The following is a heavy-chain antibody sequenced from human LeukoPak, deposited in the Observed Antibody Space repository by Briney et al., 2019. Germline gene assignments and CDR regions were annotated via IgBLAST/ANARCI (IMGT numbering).Heavy chain of an antibody. CDR3: ASLPSNTVTHDY. D-gene: IGHD4-11*01. Sequence: SETLSLTCAVSGYSISSSYYWGWIRQPPGKGLEWIGTIYHSGSTHYNPSLKSRVTLSVDTSKNQFSLKLMDVTAADTAVYYCASLPSNTVTHDYWGQGTLVTVSS. V-gene: IGHV4-38-2*01. CDR1: GYSISSSYY. CDR2: IYHSGST. J-gene: IGHJ4*02.